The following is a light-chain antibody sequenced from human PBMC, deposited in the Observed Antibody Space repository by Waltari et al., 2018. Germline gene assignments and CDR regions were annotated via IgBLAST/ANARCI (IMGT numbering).Light chain of an antibody. CDR1: QSVSSY. Sequence: DIVLTQSPATLALSPGERATRSCRASQSVSSYLAWYQQKPGQAPRLLIYDTSNRATGIPARFSGSGSGTDFTLTISSLEPEDFAVYYCQQRSNWPPYTFGQGTKLEIK. J-gene: IGKJ2*01. CDR3: QQRSNWPPYT. CDR2: DTS. V-gene: IGKV3-11*01.